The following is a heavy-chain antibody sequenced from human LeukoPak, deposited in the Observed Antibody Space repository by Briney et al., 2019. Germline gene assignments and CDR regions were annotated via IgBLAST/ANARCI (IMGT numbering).Heavy chain of an antibody. V-gene: IGHV4-59*01. CDR1: GGSISSYY. Sequence: SETLSLTCTVSGGSISSYYWSWIRQPPGKGLEWIGYIYYSGSTNYNPSLKSRVTISVDTSKNQFSLKLSSVTAADTAVYYCARGVGIVAVPAAHFDIWGQGTMVTVSS. J-gene: IGHJ3*02. CDR2: IYYSGST. D-gene: IGHD2-2*01. CDR3: ARGVGIVAVPAAHFDI.